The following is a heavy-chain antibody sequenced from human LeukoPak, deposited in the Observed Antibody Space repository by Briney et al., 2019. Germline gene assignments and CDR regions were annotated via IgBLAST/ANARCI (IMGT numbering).Heavy chain of an antibody. CDR3: AKNSGWPLDYYYYGMDV. CDR2: LGGSGGGT. D-gene: IGHD6-19*01. V-gene: IGHV3-23*01. CDR1: GITLSNYG. Sequence: PGGSLRLSCAVSGITLSNYGMSWVRQAPGKGLEWVAGLGGSGGGTNYADSVQGRFTISRDNPKNTLYLQMNSLRAEDTAVYYCAKNSGWPLDYYYYGMDVWGQGTTVTVSS. J-gene: IGHJ6*02.